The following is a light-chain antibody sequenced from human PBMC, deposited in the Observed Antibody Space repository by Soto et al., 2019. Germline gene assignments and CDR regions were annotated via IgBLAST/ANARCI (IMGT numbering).Light chain of an antibody. J-gene: IGLJ2*01. V-gene: IGLV2-14*01. Sequence: QSALTQPASVSGSPGQSITISCTGTSSDVGGYNYVSWYQQHPGKAPQLMIYDVSNRPSGVSNRFSGSKSGNTASLTISGLQAEDEADYYCSSYTSSSTLVVFGGGTKVTV. CDR2: DVS. CDR3: SSYTSSSTLVV. CDR1: SSDVGGYNY.